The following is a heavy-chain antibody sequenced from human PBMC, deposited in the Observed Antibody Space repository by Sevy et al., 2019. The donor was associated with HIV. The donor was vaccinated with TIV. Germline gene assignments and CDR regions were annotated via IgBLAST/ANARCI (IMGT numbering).Heavy chain of an antibody. V-gene: IGHV4-59*01. D-gene: IGHD2-15*01. J-gene: IGHJ6*02. CDR1: GGSISSYY. CDR3: ARDQGYCSGGSCYFLGGMDV. CDR2: IYYSGST. Sequence: SETLSLTCTVSGGSISSYYWSRIRQPPGKGLEWIGYIYYSGSTNYNPSLKSRVTISVDTSKNQFSLKLSSVTAADTAVYYCARDQGYCSGGSCYFLGGMDVWGQGTTVTVSS.